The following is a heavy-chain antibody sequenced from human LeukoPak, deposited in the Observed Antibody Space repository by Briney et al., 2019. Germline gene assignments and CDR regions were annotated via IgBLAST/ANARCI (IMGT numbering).Heavy chain of an antibody. J-gene: IGHJ1*01. V-gene: IGHV1-18*01. D-gene: IGHD6-13*01. CDR2: ISAYNGNT. CDR3: ARDIGSSSWYPEYFQH. Sequence: ASVKVSCKASGYTFTSYGISWVRQAPGQGLEWMGWISAYNGNTNYAQKLQGRVTMTTDTSTSTAYMVLRSLRSDDTAVYYCARDIGSSSWYPEYFQHWGQGTLVTVSS. CDR1: GYTFTSYG.